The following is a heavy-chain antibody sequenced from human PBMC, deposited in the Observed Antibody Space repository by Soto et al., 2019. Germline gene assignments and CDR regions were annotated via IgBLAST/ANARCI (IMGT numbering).Heavy chain of an antibody. Sequence: GSLRLSCAASGFTFSGSAMHWVRQASGKGLEWVGRIRSKANSYATAYAASVKGRFTISRDDSKNTAYLQMNSLKTEDTAVYYCTRHVVRGYSYGPSLFDYWGQGTLVTVSS. CDR1: GFTFSGSA. CDR2: IRSKANSYAT. V-gene: IGHV3-73*01. D-gene: IGHD5-18*01. CDR3: TRHVVRGYSYGPSLFDY. J-gene: IGHJ4*02.